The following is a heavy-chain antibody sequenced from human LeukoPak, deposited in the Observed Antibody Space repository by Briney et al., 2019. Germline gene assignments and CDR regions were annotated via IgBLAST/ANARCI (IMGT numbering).Heavy chain of an antibody. CDR2: ISSGSRTI. Sequence: GGSLRLSCAASGFTFSGYSMNWVRQAPGKGREWLSYISSGSRTIYYADSVKGRFTLSRDNGKNSLYLQMNSLRAEDTAVYYCARESISGHRDFDYWGQGTLVTVSS. CDR1: GFTFSGYS. D-gene: IGHD1-26*01. V-gene: IGHV3-48*01. J-gene: IGHJ4*02. CDR3: ARESISGHRDFDY.